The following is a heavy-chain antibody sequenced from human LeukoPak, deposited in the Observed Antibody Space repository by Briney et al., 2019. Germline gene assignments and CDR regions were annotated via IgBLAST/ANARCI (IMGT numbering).Heavy chain of an antibody. J-gene: IGHJ4*02. V-gene: IGHV5-51*01. CDR2: IFPRDSET. D-gene: IGHD3-22*01. CDR3: VRHEVDSSGSYYFDY. CDR1: GYRFTSYW. Sequence: GESLKISCEGSGYRFTSYWIAWVRHMPGKGLEWMGVIFPRDSETRYSPSFQGQVTISADKSISTAYLQWSNLKASDTAMYYCVRHEVDSSGSYYFDYWGQGTLVTVSS.